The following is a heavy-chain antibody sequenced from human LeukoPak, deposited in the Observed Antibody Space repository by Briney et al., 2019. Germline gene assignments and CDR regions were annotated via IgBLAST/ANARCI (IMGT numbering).Heavy chain of an antibody. D-gene: IGHD6-19*01. Sequence: GASVKVSCKASGYTFTNYGISWVRQAPGQGLEWMGGIIPIFGTANYAQKFQGRVTITADESTSTAYMELSSLRSEDTAVYYCARDLDSSGSYWGQGTLVTVSS. CDR1: GYTFTNYG. V-gene: IGHV1-69*13. CDR3: ARDLDSSGSY. CDR2: IIPIFGTA. J-gene: IGHJ4*02.